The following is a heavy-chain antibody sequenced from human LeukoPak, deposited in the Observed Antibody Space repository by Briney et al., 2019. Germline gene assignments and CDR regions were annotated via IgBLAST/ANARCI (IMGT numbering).Heavy chain of an antibody. J-gene: IGHJ6*02. V-gene: IGHV3-33*01. CDR2: IWYDGSNK. CDR3: ASGRGLRSEGMDV. D-gene: IGHD2/OR15-2a*01. Sequence: GGSLRLSCAASGFTFSSYGMHWVRQAPGKGLEWVAVIWYDGSNKYYADSVKGRFTISSDNSKNTLYLQMNSRRAEDTAVYSCASGRGLRSEGMDVWGQGTTVTASS. CDR1: GFTFSSYG.